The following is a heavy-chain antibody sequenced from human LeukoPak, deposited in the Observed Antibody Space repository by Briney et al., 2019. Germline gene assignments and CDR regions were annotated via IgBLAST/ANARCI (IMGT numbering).Heavy chain of an antibody. D-gene: IGHD2-15*01. CDR1: GGSISSGSYY. Sequence: PSETLSLTCTVSGGSISSGSYYWSWIRQPAGKGLEWIGRIYTSGSTNYNPSLKSRITISVDTSKNQFSLKLSSVTAADTAVYYCAREVVIAATYDYWGQGTLVTVSP. J-gene: IGHJ4*02. V-gene: IGHV4-61*02. CDR3: AREVVIAATYDY. CDR2: IYTSGST.